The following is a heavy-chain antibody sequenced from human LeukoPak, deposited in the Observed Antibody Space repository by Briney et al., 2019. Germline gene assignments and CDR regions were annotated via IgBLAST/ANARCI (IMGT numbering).Heavy chain of an antibody. CDR2: ISRNSGSI. V-gene: IGHV3-9*01. Sequence: PGRSLRLSCAASGFTFDDYAMHWVRQAPGKGLKWVSGISRNSGSIGYADSVKGRFTISRDDAKNSLYLQMNSLRAEDTALYYCVAAAGNDYYYYGMDVWGQGTTVTVSS. J-gene: IGHJ6*02. CDR3: VAAAGNDYYYYGMDV. CDR1: GFTFDDYA. D-gene: IGHD6-13*01.